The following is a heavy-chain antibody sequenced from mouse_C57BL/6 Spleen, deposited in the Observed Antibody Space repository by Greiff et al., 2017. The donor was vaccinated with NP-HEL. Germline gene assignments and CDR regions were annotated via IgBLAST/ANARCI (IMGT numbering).Heavy chain of an antibody. J-gene: IGHJ2*01. V-gene: IGHV1-15*01. D-gene: IGHD2-4*01. CDR3: TRGSTMITTTYYFDY. CDR2: IDPETGGT. Sequence: QVQLQQSGAELVRPGASVTLSCKASGYTFTDYEMHWVKQTPVHGLEWIGAIDPETGGTAYNQKFKGKAILTADKSSSTAYMELRSLTSEDSAVYYCTRGSTMITTTYYFDYWGQGTTRTVSS. CDR1: GYTFTDYE.